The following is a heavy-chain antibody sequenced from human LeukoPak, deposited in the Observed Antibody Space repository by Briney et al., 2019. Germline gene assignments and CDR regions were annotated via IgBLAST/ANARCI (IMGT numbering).Heavy chain of an antibody. V-gene: IGHV3-21*01. CDR1: GFTFSSYS. D-gene: IGHD6-19*01. Sequence: GGSLRLSCAASGFTFSSYSMNWVRQAPGKGLEWVSSISSSSSYIYYADSVKGRFTISRDNAKNSLYLQMNSLRAEDTAVYYCARAAVIAVAATDYWGQGTLVTVSS. CDR3: ARAAVIAVAATDY. J-gene: IGHJ4*02. CDR2: ISSSSSYI.